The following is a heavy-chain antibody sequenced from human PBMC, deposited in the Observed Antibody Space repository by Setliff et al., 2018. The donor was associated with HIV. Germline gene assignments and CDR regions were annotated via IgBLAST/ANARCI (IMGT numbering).Heavy chain of an antibody. CDR2: IIRFFGTT. Sequence: SVKVSCKASGGALSSYALSWVRQAPGQGLEWLGGIIRFFGTTDYAQKFQGRLTISRDNSKNTLYLQMNSLRAEDTAFYYCARAGWEPSPYYYHFGMDVWGQGTTVTVSS. J-gene: IGHJ6*02. D-gene: IGHD1-26*01. V-gene: IGHV1-69*05. CDR1: GGALSSYA. CDR3: ARAGWEPSPYYYHFGMDV.